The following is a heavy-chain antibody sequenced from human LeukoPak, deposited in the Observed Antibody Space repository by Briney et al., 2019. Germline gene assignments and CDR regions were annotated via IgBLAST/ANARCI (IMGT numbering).Heavy chain of an antibody. Sequence: GESLKISCKGSGYTFTNYWIGWVRQMPGKGLEWMGIIYPGDSDIRYSPSFQGQVTISADESISTAYLQWSSLKASDTAMYYCARQKTPYYDFWTAYLYFDYWGQGTLVTVSS. CDR1: GYTFTNYW. J-gene: IGHJ4*02. V-gene: IGHV5-51*01. CDR3: ARQKTPYYDFWTAYLYFDY. CDR2: IYPGDSDI. D-gene: IGHD3-3*01.